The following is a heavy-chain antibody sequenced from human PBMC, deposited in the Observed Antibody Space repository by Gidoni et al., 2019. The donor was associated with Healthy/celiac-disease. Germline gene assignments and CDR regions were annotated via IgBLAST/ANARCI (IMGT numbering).Heavy chain of an antibody. D-gene: IGHD6-19*01. CDR2: IYYSGCT. CDR1: GGSISSSSYY. Sequence: QLQLQESGPGLVKPSETLSLTCTVSGGSISSSSYYWGWLRQPPGKGLEWLGSIYYSGCTYYNPSLKSRVTISVDTSKNQFSLKLSSVTAADTAVYYCARTGYSSGWYPFGFDYWGQGTLVTVSS. V-gene: IGHV4-39*01. J-gene: IGHJ4*02. CDR3: ARTGYSSGWYPFGFDY.